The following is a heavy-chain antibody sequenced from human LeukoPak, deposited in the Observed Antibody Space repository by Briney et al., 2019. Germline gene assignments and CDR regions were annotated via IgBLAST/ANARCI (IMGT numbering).Heavy chain of an antibody. CDR2: IIPIFGTA. D-gene: IGHD3-10*01. Sequence: ASVKVSCKASGGTFSSYAISWVRQAPGQGLEWMGGIIPIFGTANYAQKFQGRVTMTRDTSISTAYMELSRLRSDDTAVYYCARDAPGVDDLDYWGQGTLVTVSS. J-gene: IGHJ4*02. V-gene: IGHV1-69*05. CDR3: ARDAPGVDDLDY. CDR1: GGTFSSYA.